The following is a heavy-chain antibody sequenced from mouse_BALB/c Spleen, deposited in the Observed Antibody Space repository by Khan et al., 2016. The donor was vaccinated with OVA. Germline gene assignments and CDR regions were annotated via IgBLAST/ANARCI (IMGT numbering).Heavy chain of an antibody. CDR1: GFNIKDTY. D-gene: IGHD2-3*01. CDR3: ARTSYDPRDFEV. Sequence: VQLQQSGAELVKPGASVKLSCTASGFNIKDTYLHWVKQRPEQGLEWIGRIAPANGNTQYDPKFQGKATITSETSSNTSSLQITSLTSEDTAVYYCARTSYDPRDFEVWGAGTTVTVSS. CDR2: IAPANGNT. V-gene: IGHV14-3*02. J-gene: IGHJ1*01.